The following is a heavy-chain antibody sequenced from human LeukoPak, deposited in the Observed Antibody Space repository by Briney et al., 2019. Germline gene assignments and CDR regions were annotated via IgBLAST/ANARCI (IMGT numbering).Heavy chain of an antibody. CDR2: IIPIFGTA. D-gene: IGHD3-9*01. CDR3: ARSPALYYDILTGYYPMPQRAYYYYMDV. Sequence: SVKVSCKASGGTFSSYAISWVRQAPGQGLEWMGGIIPIFGTANYAQKFQGRVTITTDESTSTAYMELSSLRSEDTAVYYCARSPALYYDILTGYYPMPQRAYYYYMDVWGKGTTVTVSS. J-gene: IGHJ6*03. CDR1: GGTFSSYA. V-gene: IGHV1-69*05.